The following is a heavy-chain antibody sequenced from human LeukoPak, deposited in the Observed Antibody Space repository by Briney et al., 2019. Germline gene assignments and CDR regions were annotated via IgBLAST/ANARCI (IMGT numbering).Heavy chain of an antibody. D-gene: IGHD3-10*01. CDR2: INPSGGST. CDR1: GYTFTSYY. V-gene: IGHV1-46*01. CDR3: ARGPSITMVRGGQWYYYMDV. Sequence: ASVKVSCEASGYTFTSYYIHWVRQSPGQGLEWMGLINPSGGSTNYAQKFQGRVTMTRDTSTSTVYMELSSLRSEDTAVYYCARGPSITMVRGGQWYYYMDVWGKGTTVTISS. J-gene: IGHJ6*03.